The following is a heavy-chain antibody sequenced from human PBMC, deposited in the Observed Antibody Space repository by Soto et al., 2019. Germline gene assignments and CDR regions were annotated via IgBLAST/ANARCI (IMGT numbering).Heavy chain of an antibody. CDR2: IYYNGST. J-gene: IGHJ4*02. Sequence: QVQLQESGPGLVKPSQTLSLTCTVSGGSISSGGYYWSWIRQHPGKGLEWIGYIYYNGSTYYNPSLTSQVTISVVTSMNQFSLKLSSVTAADTSVYYCAIEKSRYDILTGDYYGIFDYWGQGTLVTVSS. CDR1: GGSISSGGYY. CDR3: AIEKSRYDILTGDYYGIFDY. D-gene: IGHD3-9*01. V-gene: IGHV4-31*01.